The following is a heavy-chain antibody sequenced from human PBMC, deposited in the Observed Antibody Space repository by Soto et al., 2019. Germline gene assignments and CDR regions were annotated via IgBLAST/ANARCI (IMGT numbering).Heavy chain of an antibody. CDR1: GGSISSYY. Sequence: SETLSLTCTVSGGSISSYYWSWIRQPPGKGLEWIGYIYYSGGTNYNPSLKSRVTISVDTSKNQFSLKLSSVTAADTAVYYCARRWGRTFDYWGQGTLVTVSX. J-gene: IGHJ4*02. CDR3: ARRWGRTFDY. V-gene: IGHV4-59*08. D-gene: IGHD7-27*01. CDR2: IYYSGGT.